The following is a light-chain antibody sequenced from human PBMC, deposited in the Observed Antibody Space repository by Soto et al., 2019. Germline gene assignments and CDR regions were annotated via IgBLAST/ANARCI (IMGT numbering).Light chain of an antibody. CDR3: VTWDDSLNGVV. Sequence: QSVLTQPPSVSEAPRQRVTISCSGSSSNIGNNAVNWYQQLPGKAPKLLIYRNDLLPSGVSDRFSGSKSGTSASLAISGLQSEDEADYFCVTWDDSLNGVVFGGGTKVTVL. CDR1: SSNIGNNA. J-gene: IGLJ2*01. V-gene: IGLV1-36*01. CDR2: RND.